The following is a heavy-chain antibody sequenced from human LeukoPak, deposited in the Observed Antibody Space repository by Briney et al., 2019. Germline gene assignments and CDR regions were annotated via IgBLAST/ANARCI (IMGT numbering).Heavy chain of an antibody. CDR3: AKDYDYGDYSGWFDP. CDR2: ISGSGGST. Sequence: PGGSLRLSCAASGFTFSSYAMSWVRQAPGKGLEWVSAISGSGGSTYYADSVKGRFTISRDNSKNTLYLQMNSLRAEDTAVYYCAKDYDYGDYSGWFDPWGQGTLVTVSS. V-gene: IGHV3-23*01. J-gene: IGHJ5*02. CDR1: GFTFSSYA. D-gene: IGHD4-17*01.